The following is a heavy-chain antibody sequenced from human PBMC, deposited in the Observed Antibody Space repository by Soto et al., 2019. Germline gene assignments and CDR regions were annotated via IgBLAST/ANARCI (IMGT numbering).Heavy chain of an antibody. CDR1: GGTFSSYA. Sequence: QVQLVQSGAEVKKPGSSVKVSCKASGGTFSSYAISWVRQAPGQGLEWMGGIIPIFGTANYAQKFQGRVTITADESTSTAYMERSSLGSEDTAVYSGARDPYYYGSGSYWGMAVWGKGTTVTVSS. V-gene: IGHV1-69*12. D-gene: IGHD3-10*01. J-gene: IGHJ6*04. CDR2: IIPIFGTA. CDR3: ARDPYYYGSGSYWGMAV.